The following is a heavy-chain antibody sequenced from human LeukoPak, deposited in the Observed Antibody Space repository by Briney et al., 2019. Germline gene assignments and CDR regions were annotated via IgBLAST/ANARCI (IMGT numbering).Heavy chain of an antibody. Sequence: GSLRLSCVAPGFTFKTYGMHWVRQPPDKGLEWVAFITHDESKHFYLDSVQDRLTISRYNSKNMFFLQMDSLGPEDTAVYYCAKDASWVARGAYFDHWGHGTLVTVSS. J-gene: IGHJ4*01. V-gene: IGHV3-30*02. CDR3: AKDASWVARGAYFDH. D-gene: IGHD2-15*01. CDR2: ITHDESKH. CDR1: GFTFKTYG.